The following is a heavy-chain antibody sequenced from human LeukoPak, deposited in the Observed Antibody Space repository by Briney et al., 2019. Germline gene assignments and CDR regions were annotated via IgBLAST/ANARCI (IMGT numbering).Heavy chain of an antibody. D-gene: IGHD1-26*01. V-gene: IGHV4-4*07. J-gene: IGHJ6*02. CDR2: IYTSGST. CDR1: GGSISSYY. Sequence: SETLSLTCTVSGGSISSYYWSWIRQPAGKGLEWIGRIYTSGSTNYNPSLKSRVTMSVDTSKNQFSLKLSSVTAADTAVYYCARDNIDSGSYPGYHVSYYCGMDVWGQGTTVTVSS. CDR3: ARDNIDSGSYPGYHVSYYCGMDV.